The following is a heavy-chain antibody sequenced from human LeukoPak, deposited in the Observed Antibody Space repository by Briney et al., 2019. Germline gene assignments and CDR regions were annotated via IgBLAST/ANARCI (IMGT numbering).Heavy chain of an antibody. CDR1: GFTFDDYG. V-gene: IGHV3-20*04. Sequence: GGSLRLSCAATGFTFDDYGMSWVRQAPGKGLEWVSGINWNGGSTGYTDSVKGRFTISRDTAKNSLYLQMNSLRAEDTALYYCARLSGPGSGWTTLDYWGQGTLVTVSS. J-gene: IGHJ4*02. D-gene: IGHD6-19*01. CDR2: INWNGGST. CDR3: ARLSGPGSGWTTLDY.